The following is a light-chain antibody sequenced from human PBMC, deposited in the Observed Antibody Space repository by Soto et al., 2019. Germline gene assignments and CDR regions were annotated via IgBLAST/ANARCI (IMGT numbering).Light chain of an antibody. J-gene: IGLJ1*01. CDR3: SSFTSRFTFNYI. Sequence: QSALAQPASVSGSPGQSITISCTGTSSDVGGYNYVSWYQQHPGKAPKLLIYEVSNRPSGVSSRFSGSKSGNTASLTISGLQAEDDADYYCSSFTSRFTFNYIFGTGTKLTVL. V-gene: IGLV2-14*01. CDR1: SSDVGGYNY. CDR2: EVS.